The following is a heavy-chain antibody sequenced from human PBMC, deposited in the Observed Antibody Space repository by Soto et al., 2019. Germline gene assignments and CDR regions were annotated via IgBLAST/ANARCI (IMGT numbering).Heavy chain of an antibody. CDR3: ARDVSPGISSLYLDAFDI. V-gene: IGHV3-7*05. CDR1: GFTLSAYW. CDR2: INRDGSKK. J-gene: IGHJ3*02. D-gene: IGHD6-13*01. Sequence: EVQLEESGGDLVQPGGSLRLSCAASGFTLSAYWMTWVRQAPGKGLEWVPNINRDGSKKSYLDSVRGRFTISRDNVGNSLYLRMDSLRADDTALYNWARDVSPGISSLYLDAFDIWGQGTMVTVSS.